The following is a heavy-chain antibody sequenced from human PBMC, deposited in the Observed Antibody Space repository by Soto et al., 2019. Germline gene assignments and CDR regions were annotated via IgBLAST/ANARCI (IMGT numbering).Heavy chain of an antibody. CDR2: INAGNGNT. CDR3: ARQQDIVLVPAAMASYYYYGMDV. V-gene: IGHV1-3*05. D-gene: IGHD2-2*01. J-gene: IGHJ6*02. CDR1: GYTFTSYA. Sequence: QVQLVQSGAEEKKPGASVKVSCKASGYTFTSYAMHWVRQAPGQRLEWMGWINAGNGNTKYSQKFQGRVTITRDTSARTAYMELSSLRSEDTAVYYCARQQDIVLVPAAMASYYYYGMDVWGQGTTVTVSS.